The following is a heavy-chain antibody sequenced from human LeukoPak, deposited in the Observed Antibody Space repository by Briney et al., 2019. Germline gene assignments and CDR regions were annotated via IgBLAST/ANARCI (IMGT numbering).Heavy chain of an antibody. V-gene: IGHV3-23*01. Sequence: WGSLRLSCAASGFTFSSYAMSWVRQAPGKGLEWVSAISGSGGSTYYADSVKGRFTISRDNSKNTLYLQMNSLRAEDTAVYYCAKDEVPYGSGSPDYWGQGTLVTVSS. CDR2: ISGSGGST. CDR1: GFTFSSYA. CDR3: AKDEVPYGSGSPDY. J-gene: IGHJ4*02. D-gene: IGHD3-10*01.